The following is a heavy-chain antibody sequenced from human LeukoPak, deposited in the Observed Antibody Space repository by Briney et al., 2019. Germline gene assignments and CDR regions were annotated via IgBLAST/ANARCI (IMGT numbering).Heavy chain of an antibody. Sequence: SETLSLTCTVSGGSISSYYWSWIRQPPGKGLEWIGYIYYSGSTNYNPSLKSRVTISVDTSKNQFSLKLSSVTAADTAVYYCARGRYGWELPRGWFDPWGQGTLVTGSS. J-gene: IGHJ5*02. CDR1: GGSISSYY. D-gene: IGHD1-26*01. CDR3: ARGRYGWELPRGWFDP. CDR2: IYYSGST. V-gene: IGHV4-59*08.